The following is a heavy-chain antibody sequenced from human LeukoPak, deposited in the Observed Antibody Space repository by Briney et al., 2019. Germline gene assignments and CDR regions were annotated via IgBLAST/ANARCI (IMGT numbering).Heavy chain of an antibody. CDR3: ARSQPGYSYGYNYYYYGMDV. CDR1: GFTFSSYG. J-gene: IGHJ6*02. CDR2: IWYDGSNK. V-gene: IGHV3-33*01. Sequence: GGSLRLSCAASGFTFSSYGMHWVRQAPGKGLEWVAVIWYDGSNKYYADSVKGRFTISRDNSKNTLYLQMNSLRAEDTAVYYCARSQPGYSYGYNYYYYGMDVWGQGTTVTVSS. D-gene: IGHD5-18*01.